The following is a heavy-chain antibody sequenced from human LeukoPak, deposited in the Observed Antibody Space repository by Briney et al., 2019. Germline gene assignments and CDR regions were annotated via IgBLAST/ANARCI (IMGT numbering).Heavy chain of an antibody. CDR1: GGSISSSSYY. Sequence: SETLSLTCTVSGGSISSSSYYWGWIRQPPGKGLEWIGYIYHCGSTYYNPSLKSRVTISVDRSKNQFSLKLSSVTAADTAVYYCARDRRIWSGDAFDIWGQGTMITVSS. CDR2: IYHCGST. V-gene: IGHV4-39*07. D-gene: IGHD3-10*01. J-gene: IGHJ3*02. CDR3: ARDRRIWSGDAFDI.